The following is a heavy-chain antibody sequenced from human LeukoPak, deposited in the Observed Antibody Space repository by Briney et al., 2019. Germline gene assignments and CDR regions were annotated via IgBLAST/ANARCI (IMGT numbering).Heavy chain of an antibody. Sequence: GESLKISCKGSGYDSTTYRIAWVRQMPGKGLEWMGLIYPGDSDTRYSPSFQGQVTISADKSISTAYLQWSSLKASDTAIYYCTSGRGYGDYYFYYGMDVWGQGTTVTVSS. V-gene: IGHV5-51*01. J-gene: IGHJ6*02. CDR1: GYDSTTYR. D-gene: IGHD4/OR15-4a*01. CDR2: IYPGDSDT. CDR3: TSGRGYGDYYFYYGMDV.